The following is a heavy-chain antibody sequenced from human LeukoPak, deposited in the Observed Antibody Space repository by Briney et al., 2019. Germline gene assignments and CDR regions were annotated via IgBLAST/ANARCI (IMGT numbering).Heavy chain of an antibody. CDR1: GGSFSGYY. CDR3: ATSGYDSSGYYSSGYLDY. V-gene: IGHV4-34*01. D-gene: IGHD3-22*01. J-gene: IGHJ4*02. CDR2: INHSGST. Sequence: SETLSLTCAVYGGSFSGYYWTWIRQPPGKGLEWIGEINHSGSTNYDPSLRSRVTISVDTSNNQFSLKLSSVTAADTAVYYCATSGYDSSGYYSSGYLDYWGQGTLVTVSS.